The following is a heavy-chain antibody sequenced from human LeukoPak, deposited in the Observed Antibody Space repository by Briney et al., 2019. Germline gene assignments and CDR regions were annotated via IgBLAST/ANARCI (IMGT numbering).Heavy chain of an antibody. CDR1: GYTFTSYY. J-gene: IGHJ4*02. Sequence: GASVKVSCKASGYTFTSYYMHWVRQAPGQGLEWMGRINPNSGGTNYAQKFQGRVTMTRDTSISTAYMELSRLRSEDTAVYYCARDDPLYSSGWYPLDYWGQGTLVTVSS. D-gene: IGHD6-19*01. CDR3: ARDDPLYSSGWYPLDY. V-gene: IGHV1-2*06. CDR2: INPNSGGT.